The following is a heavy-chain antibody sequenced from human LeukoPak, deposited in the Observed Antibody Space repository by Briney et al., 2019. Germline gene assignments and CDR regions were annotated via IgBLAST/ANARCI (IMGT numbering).Heavy chain of an antibody. CDR2: INWDGDRT. Sequence: GGSLRLSCAASGFTFDDYGMSWVRQAPGKGLEWVSGINWDGDRTGYADSVRGRFTISRDNAKNSLYLQMNSLRAEDTALYYCARKGYYGSGTYLDYWGQGTLVTVSS. D-gene: IGHD3-10*01. CDR3: ARKGYYGSGTYLDY. J-gene: IGHJ4*02. CDR1: GFTFDDYG. V-gene: IGHV3-20*04.